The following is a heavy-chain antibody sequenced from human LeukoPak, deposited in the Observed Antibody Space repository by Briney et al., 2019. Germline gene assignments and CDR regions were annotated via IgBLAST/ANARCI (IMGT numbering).Heavy chain of an antibody. CDR2: IRYDGSNK. CDR3: AKGWGYYDSSGYLLDY. D-gene: IGHD3-22*01. Sequence: GGSLRLSCAASGFTFRSYGMHWLRLTPGKGLEWVAFIRYDGSNKYYADSVKGRFTISRDNSKNTLYLQMNSLRAEDTAVYYCAKGWGYYDSSGYLLDYWGQGTLVTVSS. V-gene: IGHV3-30*02. J-gene: IGHJ4*02. CDR1: GFTFRSYG.